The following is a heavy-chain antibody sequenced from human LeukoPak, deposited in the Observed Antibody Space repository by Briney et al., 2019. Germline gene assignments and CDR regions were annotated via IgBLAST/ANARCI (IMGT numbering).Heavy chain of an antibody. CDR3: ARSKDILTGYCFDY. V-gene: IGHV4-59*01. Sequence: SETLSLTCTVSGGSISSYYWSWIRQPPGKGLEWIGYIYYSGSTNYNPSLKSRVTISVDTSKNQFSLKLSSATAADTAVYYCARSKDILTGYCFDYWGQGTLVTVSS. CDR1: GGSISSYY. J-gene: IGHJ4*02. CDR2: IYYSGST. D-gene: IGHD3-9*01.